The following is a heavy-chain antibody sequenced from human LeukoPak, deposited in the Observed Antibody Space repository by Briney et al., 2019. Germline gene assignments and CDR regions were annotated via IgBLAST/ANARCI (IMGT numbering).Heavy chain of an antibody. J-gene: IGHJ4*02. Sequence: PGGSLRLSCAASGFTFSSYAMSRGRQAPGKGLEWVPAISGRGGSTYYADSVKGRFTISRDNSKNTLYLQMNSLRVEDTAVYYCAKGPRTVRFGDRHKGIFDYWGQGTLVTVSS. V-gene: IGHV3-23*01. CDR2: ISGRGGST. D-gene: IGHD3-10*01. CDR1: GFTFSSYA. CDR3: AKGPRTVRFGDRHKGIFDY.